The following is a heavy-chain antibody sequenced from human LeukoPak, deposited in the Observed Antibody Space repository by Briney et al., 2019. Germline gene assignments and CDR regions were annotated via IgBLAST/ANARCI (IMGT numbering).Heavy chain of an antibody. D-gene: IGHD3-22*01. Sequence: GGSLRLSCAASGFTFSSYSMNWVRQAPGKGLEWVSSISSSSSYIYYADSVKGRFTISRDNAKNSLYLQMNSLRAEDTAVYYCARGYYYDSSGYYIGFGYWGQGTLVTVSS. CDR1: GFTFSSYS. CDR3: ARGYYYDSSGYYIGFGY. V-gene: IGHV3-21*01. CDR2: ISSSSSYI. J-gene: IGHJ4*02.